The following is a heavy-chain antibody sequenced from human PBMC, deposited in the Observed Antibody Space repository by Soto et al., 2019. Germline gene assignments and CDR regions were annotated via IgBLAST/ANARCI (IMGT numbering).Heavy chain of an antibody. V-gene: IGHV1-46*01. J-gene: IGHJ3*02. D-gene: IGHD6-19*01. CDR1: GDTFTSYY. CDR2: INPSGGST. CDR3: ARDHSSGWSGKAFDI. Sequence: GASVKVSCKACGDTFTSYYMHWVRQAPGQGLEWMGIINPSGGSTSYAQKFQGRVTMTRDTSTSTVYMELSSLRSEDTAVYYCARDHSSGWSGKAFDIWGQGTMVTVSS.